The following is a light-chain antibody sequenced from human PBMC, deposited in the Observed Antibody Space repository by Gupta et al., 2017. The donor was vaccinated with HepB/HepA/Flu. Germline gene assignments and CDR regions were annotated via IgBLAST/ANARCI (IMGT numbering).Light chain of an antibody. V-gene: IGLV7-46*01. J-gene: IGLJ1*01. Sequence: QAVVTQEPSLTVSPGGTVTLTCDSSAGPVTSAHFPYWFQQKPGQAPRTLIYDTSNKHSWTPARFSGSLLGGKAALTLSSAQPEDEAEYYCLLSFSRVYVLGTGTKVTVL. CDR2: DTS. CDR3: LLSFSRVYV. CDR1: AGPVTSAHF.